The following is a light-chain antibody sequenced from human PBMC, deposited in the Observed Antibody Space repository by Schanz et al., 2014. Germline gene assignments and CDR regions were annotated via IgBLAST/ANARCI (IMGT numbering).Light chain of an antibody. CDR1: QSVTSW. J-gene: IGKJ1*01. CDR3: QQYNNWPWT. CDR2: DAS. Sequence: EIVLTQSPATLSLSPGERATLSCRASQSVTSWLAWYQQKPGQAPRLLIYDASNRATGIPARFSGSGSGTEFTLTISSMQSEDFAVYYCQQYNNWPWTCGQGTKVEIK. V-gene: IGKV3-11*01.